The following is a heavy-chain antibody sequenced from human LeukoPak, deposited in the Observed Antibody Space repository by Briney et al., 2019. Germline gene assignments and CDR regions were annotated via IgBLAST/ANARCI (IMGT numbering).Heavy chain of an antibody. CDR3: ARLLAAAAQGFDP. CDR1: GFTFSSHGMH. Sequence: PGGSLRLSCAASGFTFSSHGMHWVRQPPGKGLEWIGSIYYSGSTYYNPSLKSRVTISVDTSKNQFSLKLSSVTAADTAVYYCARLLAAAAQGFDPWGQGTLVTVSS. V-gene: IGHV4-39*01. CDR2: IYYSGST. J-gene: IGHJ5*02. D-gene: IGHD6-13*01.